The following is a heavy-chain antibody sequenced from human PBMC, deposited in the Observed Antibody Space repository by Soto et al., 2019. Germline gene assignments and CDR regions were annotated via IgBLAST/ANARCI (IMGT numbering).Heavy chain of an antibody. CDR2: ISSSSSYI. Sequence: GGSLRLSCAASGFTFSSYSMNWVRQAPGKGLEWVSSISSSSSYIYYAGSVKGRFTISRDNAKNSLYLQMNSLRAEDTAVYYCARTHDILTGPDFDYWGQGTLVTVSS. CDR1: GFTFSSYS. CDR3: ARTHDILTGPDFDY. J-gene: IGHJ4*02. V-gene: IGHV3-21*01. D-gene: IGHD3-9*01.